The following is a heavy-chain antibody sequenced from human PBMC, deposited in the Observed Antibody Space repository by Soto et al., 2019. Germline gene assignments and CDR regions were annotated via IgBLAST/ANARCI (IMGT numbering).Heavy chain of an antibody. Sequence: SETLSLTCAVSGYSISSSNWWGWIRQPPGKGLEWIGYIYYSGSTYYNPSLKSRVTMSVDTSKNQFSLKLSSVTAVDTAVYYCARKEHGDYVGYWGRGTLFTVSS. CDR1: GYSISSSNW. D-gene: IGHD4-17*01. J-gene: IGHJ4*02. V-gene: IGHV4-28*01. CDR2: IYYSGST. CDR3: ARKEHGDYVGY.